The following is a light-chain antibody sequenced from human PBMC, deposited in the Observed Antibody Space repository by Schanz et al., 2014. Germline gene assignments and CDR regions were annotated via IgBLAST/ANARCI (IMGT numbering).Light chain of an antibody. CDR3: SSHTSSNTWV. J-gene: IGLJ3*02. Sequence: QSALTQPPSASGSPGQSVTISCTGTSSDIGRYNYVSWYQQHPGKAPKLMIYDVNNRPSGVSNRFSGSKSGNTASLTISGLQAEDEADYYCSSHTSSNTWVFGGGTKLTVL. CDR2: DVN. CDR1: SSDIGRYNY. V-gene: IGLV2-14*01.